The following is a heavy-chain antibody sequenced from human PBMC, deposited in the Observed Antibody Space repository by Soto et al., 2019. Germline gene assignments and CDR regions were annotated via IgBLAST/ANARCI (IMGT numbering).Heavy chain of an antibody. CDR2: ISGNNGNT. D-gene: IGHD3-9*01. CDR1: GYTFSTYD. V-gene: IGHV1-18*01. J-gene: IGHJ4*02. Sequence: ASVKVSCKASGYTFSTYDISWVRQAPGQGLEWMGWISGNNGNTNHAQNVQDRVTMTTDTSTNTAYMELRSLRSDDTAVYYCARERRRPYYDILTGYFPFDYWGQGTLVTVSS. CDR3: ARERRRPYYDILTGYFPFDY.